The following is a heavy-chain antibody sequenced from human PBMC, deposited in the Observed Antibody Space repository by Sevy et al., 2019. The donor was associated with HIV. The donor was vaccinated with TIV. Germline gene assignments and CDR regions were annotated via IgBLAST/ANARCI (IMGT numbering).Heavy chain of an antibody. D-gene: IGHD6-19*01. CDR3: ASESIAVDGIGYYFDS. J-gene: IGHJ4*02. V-gene: IGHV3-33*01. CDR2: IWYDGSNK. CDR1: GFAYSGYG. Sequence: GGSLRLSCAAFGFAYSGYGMHWVRQAPGKGLEWVAVIWYDGSNKEYADSMKGRFTSARDNSKTTLYLQMNSLRAENTAVYYCASESIAVDGIGYYFDSWGQGTLVTVSS.